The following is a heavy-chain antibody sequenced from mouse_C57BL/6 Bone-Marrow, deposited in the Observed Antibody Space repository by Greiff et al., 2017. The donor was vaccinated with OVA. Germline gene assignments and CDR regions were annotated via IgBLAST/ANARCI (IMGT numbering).Heavy chain of an antibody. Sequence: QVQLQQPGAELVMPGASVKLSCKASGYTFTSYWMHWVKQRPGQGLEWIGEIDPSDSYTNYNQKFKGKSTLTVDKSSSTAYMQLSSLTSEDSAVYDCARIYYYGSSSAWFAYWGQGTLVTVSA. CDR2: IDPSDSYT. CDR3: ARIYYYGSSSAWFAY. D-gene: IGHD1-1*01. CDR1: GYTFTSYW. V-gene: IGHV1-69*01. J-gene: IGHJ3*01.